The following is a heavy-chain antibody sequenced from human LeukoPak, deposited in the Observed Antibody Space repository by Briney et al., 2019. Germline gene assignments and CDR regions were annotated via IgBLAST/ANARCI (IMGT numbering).Heavy chain of an antibody. V-gene: IGHV3-64*01. CDR1: GFTFSSYA. CDR3: YSHYYDSSGYRVY. J-gene: IGHJ4*02. D-gene: IGHD3-22*01. CDR2: ISSNGGSI. Sequence: PGGSLRLSCAASGFTFSSYAMHWVRQAPGKGLEYVSAISSNGGSIYYANSVKGRFTISRDNSKNTLYLQMGSLRAEDMAVHYCYSHYYDSSGYRVYWGQGTLVTVTA.